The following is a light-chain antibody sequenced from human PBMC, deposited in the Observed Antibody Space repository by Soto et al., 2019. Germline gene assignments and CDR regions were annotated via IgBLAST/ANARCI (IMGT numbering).Light chain of an antibody. CDR2: EAS. CDR1: QDISNW. V-gene: IGKV1D-16*01. CDR3: QQYLSYPLT. J-gene: IGKJ4*01. Sequence: DIQMTQSPSSLSASVGDRVTITCRASQDISNWLAWYQQKPEKAPKSLIYEASTLQSGVPSRFSVGVSWTDFTLTITSLQPEDFATYYCQQYLSYPLTFGGGTKVEI.